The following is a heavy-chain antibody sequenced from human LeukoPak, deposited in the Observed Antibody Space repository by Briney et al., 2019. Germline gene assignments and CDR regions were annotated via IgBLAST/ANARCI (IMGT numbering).Heavy chain of an antibody. D-gene: IGHD3-22*01. CDR3: ARAQDYDSSGYVDGFDI. J-gene: IGHJ3*02. V-gene: IGHV3-33*01. Sequence: GGSLRLSCAASGFTFSSYGMHWVRQAPGKGLEWLAVIWYDGSNKYYADSVKGRFTISRDNSKNTLYLQMNSLRAEDTAVYYCARAQDYDSSGYVDGFDIWGQGTMVTVSS. CDR1: GFTFSSYG. CDR2: IWYDGSNK.